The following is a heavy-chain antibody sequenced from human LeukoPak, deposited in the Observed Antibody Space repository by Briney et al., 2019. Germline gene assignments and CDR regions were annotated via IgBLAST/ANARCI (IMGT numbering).Heavy chain of an antibody. CDR3: ARDGGGNSRPFDY. Sequence: PSETLSLTCTVSGGSLSSYYWSWIRQPPGKGLEWIGNIYYSESTNYNPSLKSRVTISVDTSKNQFSLKVSSVTAADTAVYYCARDGGGNSRPFDYWGQGTLVTVSS. CDR2: IYYSEST. J-gene: IGHJ4*02. D-gene: IGHD4-23*01. V-gene: IGHV4-59*01. CDR1: GGSLSSYY.